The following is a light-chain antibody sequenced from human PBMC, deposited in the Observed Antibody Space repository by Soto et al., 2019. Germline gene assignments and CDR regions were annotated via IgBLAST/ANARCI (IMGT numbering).Light chain of an antibody. CDR1: SSDVGGYDY. CDR3: ASCTRTTTWV. J-gene: IGLJ2*01. Sequence: QSALTQPASVSGSPGQSITISCAGTSSDVGGYDYVSWYQQYPGKAPRLIIFKVTNRPSGIPHRFSGSKSGNTASLTISGLQPEDEAHYYCASCTRTTTWVFGGGTKLTVL. CDR2: KVT. V-gene: IGLV2-14*01.